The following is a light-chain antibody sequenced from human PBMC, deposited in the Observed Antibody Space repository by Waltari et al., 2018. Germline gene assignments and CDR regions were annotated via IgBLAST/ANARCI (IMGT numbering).Light chain of an antibody. CDR3: AAWDDSLSGGL. V-gene: IGLV1-47*02. Sequence: QSVLTQPPSASEAARKSVTISCSGSSSNIGSNSVSWYQQLPETAPKLLIYYNDRRASGFSDRFSGSKSGTSASLAISGLQTEDEADYYCAAWDDSLSGGLFGGGTRLTVL. CDR2: YND. J-gene: IGLJ2*01. CDR1: SSNIGSNS.